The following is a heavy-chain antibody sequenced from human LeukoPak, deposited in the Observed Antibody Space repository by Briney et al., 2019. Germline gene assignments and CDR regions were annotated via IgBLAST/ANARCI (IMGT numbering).Heavy chain of an antibody. Sequence: PSETLSLTCTVSGGSISSYYWTWIRQPPGKGLEWIGYIYYSGSTYYSGSTNYNPSLKSRVTISVDTSKNQFSLKLSSVTAADTAVYYCARDHGSGSFNWFDPWGQGTLVTVSS. D-gene: IGHD3-10*01. V-gene: IGHV4-59*01. CDR1: GGSISSYY. J-gene: IGHJ5*02. CDR2: IYYSGSTYYSGST. CDR3: ARDHGSGSFNWFDP.